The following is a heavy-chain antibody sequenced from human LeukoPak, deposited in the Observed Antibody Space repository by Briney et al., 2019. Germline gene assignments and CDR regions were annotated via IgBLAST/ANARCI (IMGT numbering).Heavy chain of an antibody. Sequence: SETLSLTCTVSGGSISSYYWSWIRQPPGKGLEWIWYIYYIVSTNYNPSLKSRVTISVDTSNNQFSLKLSSVTAADTAVYYCARVLGFWSGYFDYWGQGTLVTVSS. J-gene: IGHJ4*02. CDR2: IYYIVST. D-gene: IGHD3-3*01. V-gene: IGHV4-59*01. CDR1: GGSISSYY. CDR3: ARVLGFWSGYFDY.